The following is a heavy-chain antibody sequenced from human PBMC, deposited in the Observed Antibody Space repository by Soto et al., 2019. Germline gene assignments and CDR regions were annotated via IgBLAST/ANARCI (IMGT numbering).Heavy chain of an antibody. Sequence: QVQLVESGGGVVQPGRSLRLSCAASEFTFSNYGMHWVRQAPGKGLEWVAVILNDGSNRYHADSVKDRFTISRDNSKNTLYLQMNSLRAEDTAVYYCARDDEYSGNGMDVWGQGTTVNVSP. V-gene: IGHV3-33*01. D-gene: IGHD3-10*01. J-gene: IGHJ6*01. CDR2: ILNDGSNR. CDR1: EFTFSNYG. CDR3: ARDDEYSGNGMDV.